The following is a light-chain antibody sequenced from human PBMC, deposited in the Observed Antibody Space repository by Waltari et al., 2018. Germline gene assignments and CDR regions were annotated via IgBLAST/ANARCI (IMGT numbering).Light chain of an antibody. CDR3: QHYLRLPMT. V-gene: IGKV3-20*01. CDR1: QSVTRA. J-gene: IGKJ1*01. CDR2: GAS. Sequence: DIVLTQSPGTLSLSHGESATLSCRTSQSVTRALAWYQQKPGQAPRLLIYGASNRATGIPDRFSGSGSGTDFSLTISSLEPEDFAVYYCQHYLRLPMTFGQGTKVEVK.